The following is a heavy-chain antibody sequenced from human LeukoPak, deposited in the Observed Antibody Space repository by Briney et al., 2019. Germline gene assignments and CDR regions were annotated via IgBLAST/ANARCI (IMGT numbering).Heavy chain of an antibody. V-gene: IGHV3-30-3*01. Sequence: GGSLRLSCAASEFTFSNYALHWVRQAPGKGLQWVAVISYDGNTIHYADSVKGRFIISRDTSKNTLYLQMNSLRAEDTAVYYCAGSSSWYNYYYYGMDVWGQGTTVTVSS. D-gene: IGHD6-13*01. CDR2: ISYDGNTI. CDR3: AGSSSWYNYYYYGMDV. J-gene: IGHJ6*02. CDR1: EFTFSNYA.